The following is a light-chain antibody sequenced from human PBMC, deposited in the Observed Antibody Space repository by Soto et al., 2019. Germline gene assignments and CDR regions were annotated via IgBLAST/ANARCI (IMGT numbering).Light chain of an antibody. CDR2: DAS. V-gene: IGKV1-5*01. J-gene: IGKJ1*01. Sequence: TQMTQSPSTLSASVGDRVTITCRASQSVSMWLAWYQQKSGKAPRLLIYDASNLESGVPSRFSGSGSRTDFTLTITDLQPEDAATYYCQQYNTYLTWTFGQGTKVEIK. CDR1: QSVSMW. CDR3: QQYNTYLTWT.